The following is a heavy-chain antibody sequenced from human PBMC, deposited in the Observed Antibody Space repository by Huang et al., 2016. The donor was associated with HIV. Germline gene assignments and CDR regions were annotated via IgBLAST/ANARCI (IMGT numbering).Heavy chain of an antibody. Sequence: QVQLQQWGAELLKPSETLSLTCAVSGGSFSGHYWTWIRQPPGRGLEWIGEISDSGRTTYNPSLKSRVTISGDTSQSQFSLKLNSGTAADTAIYYCARMFKYDSGGYWGNDAFDIWGQGTMVTVSS. CDR1: GGSFSGHY. CDR3: ARMFKYDSGGYWGNDAFDI. CDR2: ISDSGRT. J-gene: IGHJ3*02. D-gene: IGHD3-22*01. V-gene: IGHV4-34*02.